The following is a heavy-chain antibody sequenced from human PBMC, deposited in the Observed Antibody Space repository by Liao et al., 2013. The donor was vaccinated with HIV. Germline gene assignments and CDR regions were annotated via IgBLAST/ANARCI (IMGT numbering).Heavy chain of an antibody. D-gene: IGHD3-10*01. CDR1: GGSFSSYY. J-gene: IGHJ4*02. CDR3: ARGSRGVHLDY. Sequence: QVQLQESGPGLVKPSETLSLTCNVSGGSFSSYYWSWIRQPPGKGLEWIGYVYYSGYTYYNPSLRSRVTISVDTSKNQFSLRLTSVTAADTAVYYCARGSRGVHLDYWGQGTLVTVSS. V-gene: IGHV4-30-4*08. CDR2: VYYSGYT.